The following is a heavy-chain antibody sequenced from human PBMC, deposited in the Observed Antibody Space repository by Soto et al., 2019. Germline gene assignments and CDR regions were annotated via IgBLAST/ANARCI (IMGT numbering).Heavy chain of an antibody. Sequence: SVKVCCKASGGTFSSYAISWVRQAPGQGLEWMGGIIPIFGTANYAQRFQDRVTLTRDMSTATTYMELSRLTSEDTAIYYCAADATAWQQMVPSDYWGQGTLVTVSS. CDR2: IIPIFGTA. D-gene: IGHD2-8*01. V-gene: IGHV1-69*05. CDR1: GGTFSSYA. J-gene: IGHJ4*02. CDR3: AADATAWQQMVPSDY.